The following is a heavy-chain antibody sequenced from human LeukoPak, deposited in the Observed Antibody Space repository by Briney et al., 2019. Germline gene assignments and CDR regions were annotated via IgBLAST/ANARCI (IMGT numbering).Heavy chain of an antibody. J-gene: IGHJ4*02. D-gene: IGHD3-3*01. Sequence: ASEKVSCRASGYTFTGYYMHWVRQAPGQGLEWMGRINPNSGGTNYAQKFQGRVTMTRDTSISTAYMELSRLRSDDTAVYYCARDYYDFWSGYYTGEDYWGQGTLVTVSS. V-gene: IGHV1-2*06. CDR2: INPNSGGT. CDR1: GYTFTGYY. CDR3: ARDYYDFWSGYYTGEDY.